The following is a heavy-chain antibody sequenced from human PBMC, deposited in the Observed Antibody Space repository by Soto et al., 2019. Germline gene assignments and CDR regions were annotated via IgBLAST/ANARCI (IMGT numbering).Heavy chain of an antibody. J-gene: IGHJ3*02. CDR1: GGSISSSIYY. CDR2: IYYSGST. CDR3: ARLRTVDAFDI. V-gene: IGHV4-39*01. Sequence: QLQLQESGPGLVKPSETLSLTCTVSGGSISSSIYYWGWIRQPPGKGLEWIGSIYYSGSTYYNPSPRSRVTIPVDTSKNQFSLKVSSVTAADTAVYYCARLRTVDAFDIWGQGTMVTVSS. D-gene: IGHD1-1*01.